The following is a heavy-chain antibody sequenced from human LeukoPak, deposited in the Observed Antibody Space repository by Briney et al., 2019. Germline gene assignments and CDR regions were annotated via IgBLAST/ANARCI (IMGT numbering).Heavy chain of an antibody. CDR2: IKSKPDGGTT. Sequence: GGSLRLSCAASGFTFSNVWINWVRQAPGKGLEWVGHIKSKPDGGTTDYAAPVKGRFNISRDDSKSKVSLQMNSLKTEDTAVYYCSTATVRWGDYGHWGQGTLVTVSS. V-gene: IGHV3-15*01. CDR3: STATVRWGDYGH. CDR1: GFTFSNVW. J-gene: IGHJ4*02. D-gene: IGHD4-17*01.